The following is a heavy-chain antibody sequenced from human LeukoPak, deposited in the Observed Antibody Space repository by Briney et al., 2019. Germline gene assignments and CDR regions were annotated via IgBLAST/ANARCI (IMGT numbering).Heavy chain of an antibody. CDR1: GFTFDDYA. D-gene: IGHD3-9*01. Sequence: GGSLRLSCAVSGFTFDDYAMHWVRQVPGKGLEWVSGINWNSDSIGYADSVKGRFTTSRDNAKNSLYLQMNSLRAEDTAVYYCAKEGGYFDWPFTFDYWGQGTLVTVSS. J-gene: IGHJ4*02. CDR3: AKEGGYFDWPFTFDY. CDR2: INWNSDSI. V-gene: IGHV3-9*01.